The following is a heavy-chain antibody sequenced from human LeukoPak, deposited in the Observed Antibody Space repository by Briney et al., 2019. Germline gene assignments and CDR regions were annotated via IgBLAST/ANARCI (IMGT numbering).Heavy chain of an antibody. CDR2: ISGTGGST. J-gene: IGHJ4*02. CDR3: AKVVAGNIDYYFDY. D-gene: IGHD2/OR15-2a*01. CDR1: GFTFSSYW. V-gene: IGHV3-23*01. Sequence: GGSLRLSCAASGFTFSSYWMHWVRQAPGKGLEWVAGISGTGGSTHYADSVKGRFTISRDNSKNTVYLQMRNLRVEHTAVYYCAKVVAGNIDYYFDYWGQSILVAVSS.